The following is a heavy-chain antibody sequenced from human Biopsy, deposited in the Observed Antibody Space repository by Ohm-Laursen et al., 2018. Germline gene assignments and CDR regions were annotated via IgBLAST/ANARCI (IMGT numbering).Heavy chain of an antibody. V-gene: IGHV4-34*01. CDR3: VRGVDYYDPYHYYALDV. CDR2: INHSGRT. J-gene: IGHJ6*02. Sequence: SETLSLTCAVYGDTFSGYYWSWIRQPPGKGLEWIGEINHSGRTNYNPSLKSRVTISVDTSKNQFSLKVRSVTAADTAVYYCVRGVDYYDPYHYYALDVWGQGTTVTVSS. CDR1: GDTFSGYY. D-gene: IGHD3-22*01.